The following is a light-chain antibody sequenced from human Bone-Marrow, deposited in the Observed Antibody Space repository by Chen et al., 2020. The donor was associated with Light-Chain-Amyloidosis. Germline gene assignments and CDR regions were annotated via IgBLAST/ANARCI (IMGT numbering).Light chain of an antibody. J-gene: IGLJ2*01. CDR1: NIASTT. CDR3: QVGDTKNAHHVV. V-gene: IGLV3-21*02. Sequence: SYVLTQPPSVSVAPGETARITCGGDNIASTTVQWYQQRPGQATALVVYDDYDRPAGIPERFSGSNSGNTATLTISGVEAGDEADYYCQVGDTKNAHHVVFGGGTKLTVL. CDR2: DDY.